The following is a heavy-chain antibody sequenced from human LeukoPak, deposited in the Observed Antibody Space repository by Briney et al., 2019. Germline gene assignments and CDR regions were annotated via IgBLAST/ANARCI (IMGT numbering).Heavy chain of an antibody. D-gene: IGHD3-22*01. V-gene: IGHV3-30*02. CDR2: IRYDGSNK. J-gene: IGHJ3*02. CDR3: ASGAHYYDSSGYYSGAFDI. CDR1: GFTFSSYG. Sequence: PGGSLRLSCAASGFTFSSYGMHWVRQAPGKGLEWVAFIRYDGSNKYYADSVKGRFTISRDNSKNTLYVQMNSLRAEDTAVYYCASGAHYYDSSGYYSGAFDIWGQGTMVTVSS.